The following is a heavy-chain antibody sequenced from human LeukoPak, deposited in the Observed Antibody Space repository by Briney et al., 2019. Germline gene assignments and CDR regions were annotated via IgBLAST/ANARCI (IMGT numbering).Heavy chain of an antibody. J-gene: IGHJ6*02. V-gene: IGHV1-18*01. CDR2: SSVYNDNT. Sequence: ASVKVSCKASGGTFSSYAISWVRQAPGQGLEWMGWSSVYNDNTNYAQNLQGRVTMTTDTSTSTAYMELRSLRSDDTAIYYCARDGQFYGMDVWGQGTTVTVSS. CDR3: ARDGQFYGMDV. CDR1: GGTFSSYA.